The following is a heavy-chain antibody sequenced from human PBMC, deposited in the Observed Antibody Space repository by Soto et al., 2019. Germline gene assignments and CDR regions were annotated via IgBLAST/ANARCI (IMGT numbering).Heavy chain of an antibody. Sequence: SSETLSLTCAVYGGSFSCYYWSWIRQPPGKGLEWIGEINHSGSTNYNPSLKSRVTISVDTSKNQFSLKLSSVTAADTAVYYCARGPFYYDYVWGSYRYSRAWFDPWGQGTLVTVSS. CDR1: GGSFSCYY. J-gene: IGHJ5*02. CDR2: INHSGST. V-gene: IGHV4-34*01. CDR3: ARGPFYYDYVWGSYRYSRAWFDP. D-gene: IGHD3-16*02.